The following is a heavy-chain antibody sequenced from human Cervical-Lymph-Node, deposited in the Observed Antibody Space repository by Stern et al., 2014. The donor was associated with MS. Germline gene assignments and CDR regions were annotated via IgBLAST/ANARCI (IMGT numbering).Heavy chain of an antibody. CDR2: IYYSGST. D-gene: IGHD3-10*01. CDR3: ARTYYYGSGSYGYYFDY. Sequence: QVQLVQSGPGLVKPSQTLSLTCTVSGGSISSGGYYWSWIRQHPGKGLEWMGYIYYSGSTYYNPSLKSRVTISVDTSKNQFSLKLSSVTAADTAVYYCARTYYYGSGSYGYYFDYWGQGTLVTVSS. V-gene: IGHV4-31*03. J-gene: IGHJ4*02. CDR1: GGSISSGGYY.